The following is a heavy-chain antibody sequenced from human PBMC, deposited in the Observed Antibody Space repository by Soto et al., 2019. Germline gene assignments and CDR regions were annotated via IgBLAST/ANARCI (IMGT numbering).Heavy chain of an antibody. CDR1: GYSFTTYG. D-gene: IGHD3-10*01. V-gene: IGHV1-18*01. Sequence: QVQLVQSGAEVKKPGASVKVSCKASGYSFTTYGISWVRQAPGQGLEWMGWISDYNGNTNYEKKFQGRVTMTTDTPTRRAYMELKSLRSGDPAVYYCAREGYYSGSESYSPPRYYGMDVWGQGTTVTVS. J-gene: IGHJ6*02. CDR3: AREGYYSGSESYSPPRYYGMDV. CDR2: ISDYNGNT.